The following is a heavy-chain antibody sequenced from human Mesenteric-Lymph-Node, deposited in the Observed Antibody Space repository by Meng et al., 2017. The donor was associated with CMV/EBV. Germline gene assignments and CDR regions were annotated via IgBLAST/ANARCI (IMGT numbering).Heavy chain of an antibody. D-gene: IGHD6-6*01. CDR1: GFTFSSYW. CDR2: IKQDGSEQ. V-gene: IGHV3-7*01. J-gene: IGHJ6*02. CDR3: ARDLSSSTGMDV. Sequence: GESLKISCTASGFTFSSYWMTWVRQTPGKGLELEWLANIKQDGSEQYYVDSVKGRFTISRDNAKNSLYLQMNSLRAEDTAVYYCARDLSSSTGMDVWGQGTTVTVSS.